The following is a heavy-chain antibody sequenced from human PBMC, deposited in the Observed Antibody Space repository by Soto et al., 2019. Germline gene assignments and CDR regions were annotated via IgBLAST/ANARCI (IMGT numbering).Heavy chain of an antibody. J-gene: IGHJ6*04. V-gene: IGHV1-69*06. CDR1: GGTFTSYA. D-gene: IGHD4-17*01. CDR2: IIPIFGTA. Sequence: QVQLVQSGAEVKKPGSSVKVCCKASGGTFTSYAISCVRQAPGQVLEWMGGIIPIFGTAKYAQKFQGRVTITPDKSTSTAYMDLSRRRSEDTAVYYCARYSGDTPSYYYGRDVWGKRTTVTVSS. CDR3: ARYSGDTPSYYYGRDV.